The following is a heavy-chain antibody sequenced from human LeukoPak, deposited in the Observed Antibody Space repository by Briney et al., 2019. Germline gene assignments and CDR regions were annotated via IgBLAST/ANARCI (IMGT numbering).Heavy chain of an antibody. Sequence: GGSLRLSCAASGFSFSSYAMSWVRQAPGKGLEWVSAISGSGGSTYYADSVKGRFTISRDNSKNTLYLQMNSLRAEDTAVYYCAKDPAFVAAAGPLDYWGQGTLVTVSS. V-gene: IGHV3-23*01. CDR1: GFSFSSYA. CDR3: AKDPAFVAAAGPLDY. J-gene: IGHJ4*02. CDR2: ISGSGGST. D-gene: IGHD6-13*01.